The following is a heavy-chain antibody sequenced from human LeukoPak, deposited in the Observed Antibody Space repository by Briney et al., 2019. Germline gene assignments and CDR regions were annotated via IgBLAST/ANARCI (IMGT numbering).Heavy chain of an antibody. D-gene: IGHD1-14*01. V-gene: IGHV4-4*07. CDR3: ARNRDWYWFFDL. Sequence: SETLSLTCSVSGGSSRNDIWNWIWQPAGKGLEWIGRIYMNGIANYNPSLKSRVTMSLDTSNNQFSLNLYSVTAADTAVYYCARNRDWYWFFDLWGCGTLVTVSS. CDR1: GGSSRNDI. CDR2: IYMNGIA. J-gene: IGHJ2*01.